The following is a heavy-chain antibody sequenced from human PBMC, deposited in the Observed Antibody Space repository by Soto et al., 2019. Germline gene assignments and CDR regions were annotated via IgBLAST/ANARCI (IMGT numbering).Heavy chain of an antibody. J-gene: IGHJ4*02. CDR1: GGTFSSYA. Sequence: QVQLVQSGAEVKKPGSSVKVSCKASGGTFSSYAISWVRQAPGQGLEWMGGIIPILGTANYAQKFQGRVTATRAKYTSTAYMELSSLRSEDTAVYYCARVRGIAAAGTNYFDYWGQGTLVTVSS. CDR3: ARVRGIAAAGTNYFDY. CDR2: IIPILGTA. D-gene: IGHD6-13*01. V-gene: IGHV1-69*06.